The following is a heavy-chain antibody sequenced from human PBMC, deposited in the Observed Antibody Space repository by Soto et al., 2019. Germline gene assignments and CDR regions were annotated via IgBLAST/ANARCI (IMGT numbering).Heavy chain of an antibody. CDR3: AMGRMVASRLSTFDY. CDR1: GFTFSSYA. V-gene: IGHV3-23*01. CDR2: ISGSGGST. D-gene: IGHD6-6*01. Sequence: PGGSLRLSCEASGFTFSSYAMSWVRQAPGKGLEWVSAISGSGGSTYYADSVKGRFTISRDTSKNTLYLQMNSLRAEDTAVYYCAMGRMVASRLSTFDYWGQGTLVTVSS. J-gene: IGHJ4*02.